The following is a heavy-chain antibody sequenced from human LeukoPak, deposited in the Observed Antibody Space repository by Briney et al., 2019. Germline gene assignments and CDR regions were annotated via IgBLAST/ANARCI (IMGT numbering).Heavy chain of an antibody. J-gene: IGHJ4*02. CDR1: GYTFTSYD. D-gene: IGHD1-1*01. CDR2: MNPNSGNT. CDR3: VRGGTTVDYYFDY. V-gene: IGHV1-8*01. Sequence: GASVKVSCKASGYTFTSYDINWVRQATGQGLEWMGWMNPNSGNTGYAQKFQGRVTMTRNTSISTAYMELSSLRSEDTAVCYCVRGGTTVDYYFDYWGQGTLVTVSS.